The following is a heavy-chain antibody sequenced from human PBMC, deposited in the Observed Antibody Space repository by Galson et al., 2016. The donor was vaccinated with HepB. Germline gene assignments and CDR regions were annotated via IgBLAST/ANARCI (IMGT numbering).Heavy chain of an antibody. CDR2: IHYSRSS. Sequence: SETLSLTCTVSDDSISNYYWNWIRQPPGKGLEWIGYIHYSRSSKCNPPLKSRVTMSVDTSKNQFSLRPSSVTAADTAVYYCARWGTYSEKHAFDIWGQGTMVTVSS. J-gene: IGHJ3*02. V-gene: IGHV4-59*01. CDR1: DDSISNYY. CDR3: ARWGTYSEKHAFDI. D-gene: IGHD3-16*01.